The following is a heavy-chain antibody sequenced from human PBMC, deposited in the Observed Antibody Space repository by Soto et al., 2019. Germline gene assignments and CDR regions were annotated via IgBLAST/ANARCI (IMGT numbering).Heavy chain of an antibody. CDR3: VSPDIPSRSSGYQYPFDF. Sequence: GESLKISCKASGYIFNIYWIGWVRQMPGKGLEWMGVIYPGDSDTRYSPSFQGQVSISVDKSISTAYLRWSSLKASDTAKNYKVSPDIPSRSSGYQYPFDFWGQGTQVTVSS. J-gene: IGHJ4*02. V-gene: IGHV5-51*01. D-gene: IGHD3-22*01. CDR2: IYPGDSDT. CDR1: GYIFNIYW.